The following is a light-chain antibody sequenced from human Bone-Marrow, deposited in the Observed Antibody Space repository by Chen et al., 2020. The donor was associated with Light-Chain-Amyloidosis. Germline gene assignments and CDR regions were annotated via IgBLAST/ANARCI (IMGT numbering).Light chain of an antibody. CDR3: QSADSSGTYEVI. Sequence: SYEMTPPPPVSVCHAPTARITCSGDDLPTKYAYWYQQKPGQAPVLLIHRDTERPSGISERFSGSSSGTTATLTISGVQAEDEADYHCQSADSSGTYEVIFGGGTKLTVL. V-gene: IGLV3-25*03. CDR2: RDT. CDR1: DLPTKY. J-gene: IGLJ2*01.